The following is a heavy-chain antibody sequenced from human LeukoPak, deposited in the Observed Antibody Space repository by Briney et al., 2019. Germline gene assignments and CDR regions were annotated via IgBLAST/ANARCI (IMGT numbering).Heavy chain of an antibody. J-gene: IGHJ4*02. V-gene: IGHV4-34*01. Sequence: PSETLSLTCAVYGGSFSGYYWSWIRQPPGKGLEWIGEINHSGSTNYNPSLKSRVTISVDTSKNQFSLKLSSETAADTAVYYCARGRRGPSIAARIPSFDYWGQGTLVTVSS. CDR2: INHSGST. CDR3: ARGRRGPSIAARIPSFDY. D-gene: IGHD6-6*01. CDR1: GGSFSGYY.